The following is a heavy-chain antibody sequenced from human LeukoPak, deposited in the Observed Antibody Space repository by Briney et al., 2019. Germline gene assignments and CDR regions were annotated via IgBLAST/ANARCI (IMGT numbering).Heavy chain of an antibody. CDR3: AREKRGIAARLGWFDP. CDR1: GYTFTGYY. D-gene: IGHD6-6*01. J-gene: IGHJ5*02. V-gene: IGHV1-2*02. CDR2: INPNSGGT. Sequence: ASVKVSCKASGYTFTGYYMHWVRQAPGQGLEWMGWINPNSGGTNYAQKFQGRVTMTRDTSISTAYMELSRLRSDDTAGYYCAREKRGIAARLGWFDPWGQGTLVTVSS.